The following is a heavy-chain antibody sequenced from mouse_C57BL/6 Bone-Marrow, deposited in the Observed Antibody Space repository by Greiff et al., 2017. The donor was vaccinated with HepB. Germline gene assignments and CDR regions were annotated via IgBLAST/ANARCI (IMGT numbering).Heavy chain of an antibody. CDR1: GYSITSGYS. J-gene: IGHJ2*01. V-gene: IGHV3-6*01. CDR2: ISYDGSN. CDR3: ARGGGNYFDFDY. D-gene: IGHD2-1*01. Sequence: EVQLVESGPGLVKPSQSLSLTCSVTGYSITSGYSWNWFRQFPGNKLEWMGYISYDGSNNYNPSLKNRISITRDTSKNQFFLKLNSVTTEDTATYYWARGGGNYFDFDYWGQGTTLTVSS.